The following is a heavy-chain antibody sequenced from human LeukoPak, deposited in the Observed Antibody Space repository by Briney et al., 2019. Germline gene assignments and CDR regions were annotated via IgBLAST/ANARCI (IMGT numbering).Heavy chain of an antibody. CDR1: GDSISTNEW. Sequence: PSETLSLTCSVSGDSISTNEWWSWVRQPPGKGLEWIGEVFHSGSTNYNPSLKSRVTMSIDKSKNQFSLEVTSVTAADTAIYNCARDLAVAGTNYFDFWGQGVLVTVSS. CDR2: VFHSGST. V-gene: IGHV4-4*02. D-gene: IGHD6-19*01. J-gene: IGHJ4*02. CDR3: ARDLAVAGTNYFDF.